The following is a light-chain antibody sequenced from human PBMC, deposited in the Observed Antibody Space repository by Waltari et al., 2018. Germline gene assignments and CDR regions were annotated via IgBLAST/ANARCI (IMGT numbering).Light chain of an antibody. CDR1: QLGDKY. J-gene: IGLJ3*02. Sequence: SYELTQPPSVSVSPGQTASITCSGAQLGDKYACWYQQMPGRSPVLVIYQDTKRPSVIPERFTASNSGNTATLTISGTQATDEADYFCQAWDGSTAVFGGGTKLTVL. V-gene: IGLV3-1*01. CDR2: QDT. CDR3: QAWDGSTAV.